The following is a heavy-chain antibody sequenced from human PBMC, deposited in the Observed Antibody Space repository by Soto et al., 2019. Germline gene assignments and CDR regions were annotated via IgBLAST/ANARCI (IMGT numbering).Heavy chain of an antibody. Sequence: QVQLQQWGAGLLKPSETLSLTCAVYGGSFSDYYWSWIRQPPGKGLEWIGEINHSGSTNYNPSLKRRVTISVDTSKNQFSLKLSSVTAADTAVYYCARGMRGGSGSYYNPYYYYYGMDVWGQGTTVTVSS. J-gene: IGHJ6*02. CDR3: ARGMRGGSGSYYNPYYYYYGMDV. CDR2: INHSGST. D-gene: IGHD3-10*01. CDR1: GGSFSDYY. V-gene: IGHV4-34*01.